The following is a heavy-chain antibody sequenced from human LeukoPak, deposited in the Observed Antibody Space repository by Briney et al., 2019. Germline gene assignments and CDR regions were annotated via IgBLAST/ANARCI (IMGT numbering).Heavy chain of an antibody. D-gene: IGHD3-10*01. CDR3: ARGGYVSGSPLYYFDY. Sequence: SETLSLTCTVSGYSISSGYYWGWIRQPPGKGLGWIGSIYHSGSTYYNPSLKSRVTISVDTSKNQFSLKLSSVTAADTAVYYCARGGYVSGSPLYYFDYWGQGTLVTVSS. CDR1: GYSISSGYY. CDR2: IYHSGST. J-gene: IGHJ4*02. V-gene: IGHV4-38-2*02.